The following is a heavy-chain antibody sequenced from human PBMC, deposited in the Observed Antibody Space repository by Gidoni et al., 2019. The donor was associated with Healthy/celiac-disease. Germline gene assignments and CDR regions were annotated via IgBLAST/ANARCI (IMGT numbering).Heavy chain of an antibody. Sequence: QVQLVESGGGVVQPGRSLRLSCAASGFTFSSYGMHWVRQAPGKALEWVAVISYDGSNKYYADSVKGRFTISGDNSKNTLYLQMNSLRAEDTAVYYCAKDFLTGYPYYYYYGMDVWGQGTTVTVSS. D-gene: IGHD3-9*01. CDR3: AKDFLTGYPYYYYYGMDV. CDR2: ISYDGSNK. CDR1: GFTFSSYG. J-gene: IGHJ6*02. V-gene: IGHV3-30*18.